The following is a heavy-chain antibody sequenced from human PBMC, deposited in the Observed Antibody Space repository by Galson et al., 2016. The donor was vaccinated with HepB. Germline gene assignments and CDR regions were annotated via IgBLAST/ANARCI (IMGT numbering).Heavy chain of an antibody. J-gene: IGHJ4*02. D-gene: IGHD6-13*01. V-gene: IGHV4-31*01. CDR2: ISHSGSV. CDR1: LDTISITGFF. CDR3: AGYGSWTGFDY. Sequence: TLSLTCTVSLDTISITGFFWSWIRQLPGGGLEWIGYISHSGSVYLNPSRKSLSVISVDTSKNQFSLDVRSVTAADPAVYFCAGYGSWTGFDYWGRGTLVTVSS.